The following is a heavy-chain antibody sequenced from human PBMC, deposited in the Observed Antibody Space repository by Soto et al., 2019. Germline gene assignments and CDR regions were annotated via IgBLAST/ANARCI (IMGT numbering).Heavy chain of an antibody. J-gene: IGHJ4*02. CDR2: IWYDGSNK. V-gene: IGHV3-33*01. CDR1: GFSFSTYG. D-gene: IGHD3-9*01. CDR3: ARDRHDLLTGYYVDY. Sequence: QVQLVESGGGVVQPGRSLRLSCAASGFSFSTYGMHWVRRAPGKGLEWVAVIWYDGSNKYYGDSVKGRFTISRDNSKNTLYLQMNSLRAEDTAVYYCARDRHDLLTGYYVDYWGQGTLVTVSS.